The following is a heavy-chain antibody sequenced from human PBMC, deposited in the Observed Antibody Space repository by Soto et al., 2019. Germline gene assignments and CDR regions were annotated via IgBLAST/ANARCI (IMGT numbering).Heavy chain of an antibody. V-gene: IGHV3-74*01. CDR1: GFIFKMYW. CDR2: IYNDGSYA. CDR3: KRGPRPISTGTGAY. D-gene: IGHD3-10*01. J-gene: IGHJ4*02. Sequence: GALRLSCAASGFIFKMYWMHWVRQTPGKGLVWISRIYNDGSYADYADSVKGRFTISRDNVNDTLYLQMNNLRAEDSGLYYCKRGPRPISTGTGAYWGQGTQVTVSS.